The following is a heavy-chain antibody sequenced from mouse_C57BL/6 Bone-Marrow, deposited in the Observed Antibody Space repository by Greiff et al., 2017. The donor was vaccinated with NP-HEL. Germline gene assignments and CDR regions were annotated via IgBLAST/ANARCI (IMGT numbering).Heavy chain of an antibody. CDR3: ASEGYSSSDCEMDD. V-gene: IGHV1-85*01. Sequence: QVPLQQSGPELVQPGASVKLSCKASGYTFPSYDINWVQQRPGQGLEWIGWIYPSDGSTYYTEKFKGQATLTVATSSRTAYMELHSLRSEDTAVYFCASEGYSSSDCEMDDWGKGTTVTVSS. CDR2: IYPSDGST. D-gene: IGHD1-1*01. CDR1: GYTFPSYD. J-gene: IGHJ4*01.